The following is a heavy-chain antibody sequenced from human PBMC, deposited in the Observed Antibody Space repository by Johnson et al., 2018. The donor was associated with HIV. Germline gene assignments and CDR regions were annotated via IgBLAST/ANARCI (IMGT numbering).Heavy chain of an antibody. J-gene: IGHJ3*02. D-gene: IGHD3-3*01. CDR3: ARDEVVPDYNFWSGYYMDAFDI. CDR1: GFTFDDYA. Sequence: VQLMESGGGVVRSGGSLRLSCAASGFTFDDYAMSWVRQVPGKGLEWVSGSNWNGGSPGYADSVKGRFTISGANAKNSLYLQMNSLRSEDTAVYYCARDEVVPDYNFWSGYYMDAFDIWGQGTMVTVSS. CDR2: SNWNGGSP. V-gene: IGHV3-20*04.